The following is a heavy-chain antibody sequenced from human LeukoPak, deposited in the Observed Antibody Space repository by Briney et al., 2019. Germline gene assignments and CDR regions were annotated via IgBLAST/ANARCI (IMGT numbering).Heavy chain of an antibody. CDR2: ISYDGSNK. J-gene: IGHJ4*02. CDR1: GFTFSSDG. CDR3: DKDPDSGSSGVDY. D-gene: IGHD3-22*01. V-gene: IGHV3-30*18. Sequence: PGGSLRLSCAASGFTFSSDGMHWGRQAPGKGLEWVAVISYDGSNKYYADSVKGRFTISRDNSKNTLYLQMNSLRAEDTAVYYCDKDPDSGSSGVDYWGEGTLVTVSS.